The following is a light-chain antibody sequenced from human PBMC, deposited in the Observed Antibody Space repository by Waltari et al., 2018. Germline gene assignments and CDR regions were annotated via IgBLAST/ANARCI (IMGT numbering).Light chain of an antibody. V-gene: IGKV3-20*01. J-gene: IGKJ4*01. CDR1: QTVRTTY. CDR2: DTS. CDR3: QQYDISPLT. Sequence: EIVLTQSPGTLSLSPGERATLPCRASQTVRTTYLAWYQQKPGQAPTLLIYDTSSRATVIPDRFSGSGSGTDFSLTISSLEPEDFAVYYCQQYDISPLTFGGGTKVETK.